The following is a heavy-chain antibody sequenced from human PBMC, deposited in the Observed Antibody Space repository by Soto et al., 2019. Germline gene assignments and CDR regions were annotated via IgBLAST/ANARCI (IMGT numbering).Heavy chain of an antibody. CDR1: GYTFTSYA. V-gene: IGHV1-3*01. Sequence: GASVKVSCKASGYTFTSYAMHWVRQAPGQRLEWMGWINAGNGNTKYSQKFQGRVAITRDTSASTAYMELSSLRSEDTAVYYCARDKVVAATGAFDIWGQGTMVTVS. CDR3: ARDKVVAATGAFDI. CDR2: INAGNGNT. J-gene: IGHJ3*02. D-gene: IGHD2-15*01.